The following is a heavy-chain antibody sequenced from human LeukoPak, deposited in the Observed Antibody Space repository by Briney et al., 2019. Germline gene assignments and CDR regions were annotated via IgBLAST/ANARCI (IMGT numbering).Heavy chain of an antibody. CDR1: GYTFTSYY. CDR3: ARDRGPSGYCSSTSCWAPQYNWFDP. V-gene: IGHV1-46*01. J-gene: IGHJ5*02. Sequence: ASVKVPCKASGYTFTSYYMHWVRQAPGQGLEWMGIINPSGGSTSYAQKFQGRVTMTRDTSTSTVYMELSSLRSEDTAVYYCARDRGPSGYCSSTSCWAPQYNWFDPWGQGTLVTVSS. CDR2: INPSGGST. D-gene: IGHD2-2*01.